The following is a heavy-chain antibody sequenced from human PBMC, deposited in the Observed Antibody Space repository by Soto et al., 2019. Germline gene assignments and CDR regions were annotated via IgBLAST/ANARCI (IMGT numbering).Heavy chain of an antibody. D-gene: IGHD3-10*01. J-gene: IGHJ3*02. CDR1: GGSIRSSRYY. V-gene: IGHV4-39*01. CDR3: ASLDMVRGVSISRGALDI. Sequence: SENLCLTCTVSGGSIRSSRYYWGWIRQPQGKGLEWIGSIYYSGSTYYNPSLKSRVTISVDTSKNQFSLKLSSVTAADTAVYYCASLDMVRGVSISRGALDIWGRGSMVTVSS. CDR2: IYYSGST.